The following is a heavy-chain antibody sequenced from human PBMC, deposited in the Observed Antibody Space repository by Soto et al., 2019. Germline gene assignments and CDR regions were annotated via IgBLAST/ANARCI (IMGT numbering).Heavy chain of an antibody. CDR2: VYYSGSS. Sequence: SETLSLTCTVSGDSISGGASFWSWIRQPPGKGLEWIANVYYSGSSYYNPSLKSRLTISVDTTKNQFSLQLKSMTAADTAVYYCAKLSCTSSTCYFPGWFDPWGQGTLVTGSS. CDR1: GDSISGGASF. V-gene: IGHV4-31*03. CDR3: AKLSCTSSTCYFPGWFDP. J-gene: IGHJ5*02. D-gene: IGHD2-2*01.